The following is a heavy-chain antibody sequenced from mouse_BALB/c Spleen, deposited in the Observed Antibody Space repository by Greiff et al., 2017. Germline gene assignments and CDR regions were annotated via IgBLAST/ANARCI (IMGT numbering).Heavy chain of an antibody. J-gene: IGHJ2*01. V-gene: IGHV10S3*01. CDR2: IRSKSNNYAT. Sequence: GGGLVQPKGSLKLSCAASGFTFNTNAMNWVRQAPGKGLEWVARIRSKSNNYATYYADSVKDRFTISRDDSQSMLYLQMNNLKTEDTAMYYCVKGYYDYDDYFDYWGQGTTLTVSS. D-gene: IGHD2-4*01. CDR1: GFTFNTNA. CDR3: VKGYYDYDDYFDY.